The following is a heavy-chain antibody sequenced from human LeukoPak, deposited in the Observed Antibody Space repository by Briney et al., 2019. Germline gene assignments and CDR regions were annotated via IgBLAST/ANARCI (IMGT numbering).Heavy chain of an antibody. J-gene: IGHJ3*02. CDR1: GFTFSSFG. CDR2: ISYDGSSK. CDR3: AREDQYYDFWSGYCGAFDI. Sequence: GGSLRLSCAASGFTFSSFGMHWVRQAPGKGLEWVAVISYDGSSKYYTDSVKGRFTISRDNAKNSLYLQMNSLRAEDTAVYYCAREDQYYDFWSGYCGAFDIWGQGTMVTVSS. V-gene: IGHV3-30*03. D-gene: IGHD3-3*01.